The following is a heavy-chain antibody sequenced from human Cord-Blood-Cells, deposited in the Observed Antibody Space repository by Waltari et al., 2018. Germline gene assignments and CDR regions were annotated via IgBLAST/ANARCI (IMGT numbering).Heavy chain of an antibody. CDR1: GFTFSSYS. V-gene: IGHV3-21*01. CDR2: MSSSSSYI. CDR3: ARDCSGGSCYDY. D-gene: IGHD2-15*01. Sequence: EVQLVESGGGLVKPGGSLRLSCAASGFTFSSYSMNWVSQAPGKGREGVSSMSSSSSYISYAESVKGRLTISRDNAKNSLYLQMNSLRAEDTAVYYCARDCSGGSCYDYWGQGTLVTVSS. J-gene: IGHJ4*02.